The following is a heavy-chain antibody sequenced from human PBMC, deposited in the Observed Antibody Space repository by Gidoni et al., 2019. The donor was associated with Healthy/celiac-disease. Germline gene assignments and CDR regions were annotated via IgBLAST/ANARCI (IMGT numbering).Heavy chain of an antibody. D-gene: IGHD4-17*01. Sequence: QVQLQQWGAGLLKPSETLSLTCAVYGGSFSGYYWSWIRQPPGKGLVWIGEINHSGSTNYNPSLKSRVTISVDTSKNQFSLKLSSVTAADTAVYYCATLMTTVTSNKFDYWGQGTLVTVSS. CDR1: GGSFSGYY. CDR3: ATLMTTVTSNKFDY. V-gene: IGHV4-34*01. CDR2: INHSGST. J-gene: IGHJ4*02.